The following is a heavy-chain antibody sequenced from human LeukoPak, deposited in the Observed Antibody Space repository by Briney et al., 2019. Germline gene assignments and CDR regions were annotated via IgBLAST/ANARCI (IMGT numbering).Heavy chain of an antibody. CDR1: GFTFSSYG. CDR3: AKGGRGFCYGSLDY. Sequence: NPGGSLRLSCAASGFTFSSYGMHWVRQAPGKGLEWVAFIRYDGSNKYYADSVKGRFTISRDNSKNTLYLQMNSLRAEDTAVYYCAKGGRGFCYGSLDYWGQGTLVTVSS. J-gene: IGHJ4*02. CDR2: IRYDGSNK. D-gene: IGHD5-18*01. V-gene: IGHV3-30*02.